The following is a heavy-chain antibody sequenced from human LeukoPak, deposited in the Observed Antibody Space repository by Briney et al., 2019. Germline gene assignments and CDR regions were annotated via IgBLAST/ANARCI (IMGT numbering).Heavy chain of an antibody. D-gene: IGHD3-22*01. V-gene: IGHV3-33*06. Sequence: GGSLRLSCAASGFTFSSYAMSWVRQAPGKGLEWVAVIWYDGSNKYYADSVKGRFTISRDNSKNTLYLQMNSLRAEDTAVYYCAKDQPTYYDSSGSLDYWGQGTLVTVSS. CDR1: GFTFSSYA. CDR3: AKDQPTYYDSSGSLDY. J-gene: IGHJ4*02. CDR2: IWYDGSNK.